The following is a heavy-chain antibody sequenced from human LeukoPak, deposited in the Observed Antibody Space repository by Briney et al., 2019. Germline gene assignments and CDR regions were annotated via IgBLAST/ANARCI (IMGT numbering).Heavy chain of an antibody. V-gene: IGHV4-38-2*01. CDR2: VHHTGSD. Sequence: PSETLSLTCVISGCSISAGYFWGWIRQSPVKGLEWIGSVHHTGSDYYNPSLKSRVTISIDTSKNHFSLNLTSVTAADTAVFFCARVIVTATHVPDAFDLWGQGILVTVSS. J-gene: IGHJ3*01. D-gene: IGHD1-26*01. CDR3: ARVIVTATHVPDAFDL. CDR1: GCSISAGYF.